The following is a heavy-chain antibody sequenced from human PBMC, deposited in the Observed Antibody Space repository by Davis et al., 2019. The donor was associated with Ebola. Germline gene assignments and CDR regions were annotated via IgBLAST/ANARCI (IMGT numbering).Heavy chain of an antibody. J-gene: IGHJ4*02. CDR2: IHYSGNT. CDR1: GGSITGYH. CDR3: ARHSLWFGESGGVYYFDY. Sequence: MPSETLSLTCTVSGGSITGYHWSWIRQPPGKGLEWIGYIHYSGNTNYNPSLKSRVTISLDTSKNQFSLNLSSVTAADTAVYYCARHSLWFGESGGVYYFDYWGQGTLVTVSS. V-gene: IGHV4-59*08. D-gene: IGHD3-10*01.